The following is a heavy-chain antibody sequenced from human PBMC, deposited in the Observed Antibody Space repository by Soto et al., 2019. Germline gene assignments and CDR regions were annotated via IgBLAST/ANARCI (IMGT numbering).Heavy chain of an antibody. J-gene: IGHJ6*03. CDR2: IYYSGST. Sequence: SETLSLTCTVSGGSISSSSYYWGWIRQPPGKGLEWIGSIYYSGSTYYNPSLKSRVTISVDTSKNQFSLKLSSVTAADTAVYYCARLFPDSIVVVPAAIDYYYYYMDVWGKGTTVTVSS. D-gene: IGHD2-2*01. CDR1: GGSISSSSYY. V-gene: IGHV4-39*01. CDR3: ARLFPDSIVVVPAAIDYYYYYMDV.